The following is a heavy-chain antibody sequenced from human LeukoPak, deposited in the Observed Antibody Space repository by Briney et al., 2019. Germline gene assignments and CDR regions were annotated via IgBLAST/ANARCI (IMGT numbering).Heavy chain of an antibody. CDR1: GLTFSIHW. D-gene: IGHD3-9*01. CDR3: ARDLYDILTGPAYYFDY. V-gene: IGHV3-7*01. J-gene: IGHJ4*02. Sequence: GGSLRLSCAASGLTFSIHWMNWVRQAPGKGLECVANINQDGSDKYYVDSVKGRFTISRDNTKNSLYLQMNSLRAEDTAVYYCARDLYDILTGPAYYFDYWGQGTLVTVSS. CDR2: INQDGSDK.